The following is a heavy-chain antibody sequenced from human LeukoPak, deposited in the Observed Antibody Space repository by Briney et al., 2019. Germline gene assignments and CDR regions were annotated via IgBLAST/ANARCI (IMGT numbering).Heavy chain of an antibody. V-gene: IGHV5-51*01. J-gene: IGHJ4*02. Sequence: GESLKISCKGSGYSFTSYWIGCVRQLPGKGLEWMGIIYPGDSDTRYSPSFQGQVTISADKSISTAYLQWSSLKASDTAMYYCARSAYYDSSGYYSVFFGYWGQGTLVTVSS. CDR1: GYSFTSYW. CDR3: ARSAYYDSSGYYSVFFGY. CDR2: IYPGDSDT. D-gene: IGHD3-22*01.